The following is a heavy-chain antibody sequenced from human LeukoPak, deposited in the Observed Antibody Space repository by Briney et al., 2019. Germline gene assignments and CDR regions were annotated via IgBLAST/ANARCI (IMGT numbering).Heavy chain of an antibody. D-gene: IGHD3-10*01. CDR2: IYYSGTS. V-gene: IGHV4-59*01. J-gene: IGHJ4*02. Sequence: LETLSLTCTISGGSINDYFWSWIRQPPGKGLEWIGYIYYSGTSNYNPSLKSRVTISLDTSKNQFSLKLTSVTAADTAVYYCATGRYYYGSEYWGQGTLFAVSS. CDR1: GGSINDYF. CDR3: ATGRYYYGSEY.